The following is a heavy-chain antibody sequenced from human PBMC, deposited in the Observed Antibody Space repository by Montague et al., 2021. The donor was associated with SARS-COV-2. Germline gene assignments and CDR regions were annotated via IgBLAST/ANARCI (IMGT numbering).Heavy chain of an antibody. CDR2: IKSKTGGGTT. CDR1: GFTFSNAW. D-gene: IGHD3-22*01. V-gene: IGHV3-15*01. CDR3: TTDNYDQSWDAFDI. J-gene: IGHJ3*02. Sequence: SLRLSCAASGFTFSNAWMSWVRQAPGKGLEWVGRIKSKTGGGTTDYAAPVKGRFAISRDDSKNTLYLQMNSLKTEDTAVYYCTTDNYDQSWDAFDIWGQGTMVTVSS.